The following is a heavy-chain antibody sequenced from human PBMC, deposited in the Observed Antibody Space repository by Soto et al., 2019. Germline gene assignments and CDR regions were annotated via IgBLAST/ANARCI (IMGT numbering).Heavy chain of an antibody. V-gene: IGHV6-1*01. Sequence: PSQTLSLTCAISGDSVSSNSAAWNWIRQSPSRGLEWLGRTYYRSKWYNDYAVSVKSRISINPDTSKNQFSLQVKSVTPEDTAVYYCTRDLGSSDWNGGGYNWFDHWGQGTLVTVSS. J-gene: IGHJ5*02. CDR1: GDSVSSNSAA. CDR2: TYYRSKWYN. CDR3: TRDLGSSDWNGGGYNWFDH. D-gene: IGHD6-19*01.